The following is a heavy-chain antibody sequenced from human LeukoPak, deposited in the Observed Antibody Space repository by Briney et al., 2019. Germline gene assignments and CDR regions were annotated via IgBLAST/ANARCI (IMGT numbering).Heavy chain of an antibody. CDR2: IKEDGSIK. CDR1: GFTFRTSW. V-gene: IGHV3-7*01. J-gene: IGHJ4*02. Sequence: GGSLRLSCTASGFTFRTSWMSWVRQAPGKGLEWVANIKEDGSIKNYVDSVKGRFTISRDNAENSLYLQINSLRAEDTAVYYCAGDRAYSTFDYWGQGTLVTVSS. D-gene: IGHD3-16*01. CDR3: AGDRAYSTFDY.